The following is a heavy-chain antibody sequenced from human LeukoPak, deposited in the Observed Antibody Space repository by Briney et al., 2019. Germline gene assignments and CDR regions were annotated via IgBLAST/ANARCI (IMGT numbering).Heavy chain of an antibody. CDR1: GGTFSSYT. V-gene: IGHV1-69*02. CDR2: IIPILGIA. CDR3: ARVQEEDGYNQ. Sequence: SVKVSCKASGGTFSSYTISWVRQAPGQGLEWMGRIIPILGIANYAQKFQGRVTIIADKSTSTAYMELSSLRSEDTAVYYCARVQEEDGYNQWGQGTLVTVSS. D-gene: IGHD5-24*01. J-gene: IGHJ4*02.